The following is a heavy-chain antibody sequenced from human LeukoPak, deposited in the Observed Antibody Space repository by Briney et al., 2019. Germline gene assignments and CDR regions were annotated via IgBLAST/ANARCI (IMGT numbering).Heavy chain of an antibody. Sequence: GGSLRLSCSASGFGFDAYTMHWVRQAPGKSLEWVSLITWDGGTSYYGDSVKGRFTITRDSAKNTLYLEMNSLRVEDTAVYYCTRDANHYGGMDVWGQGTTVTVSS. J-gene: IGHJ6*02. CDR2: ITWDGGTS. CDR1: GFGFDAYT. CDR3: TRDANHYGGMDV. V-gene: IGHV3-43*01.